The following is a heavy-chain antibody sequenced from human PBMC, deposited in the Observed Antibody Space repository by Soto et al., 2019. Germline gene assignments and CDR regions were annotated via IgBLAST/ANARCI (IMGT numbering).Heavy chain of an antibody. Sequence: CLRLSCAPSVFTFSSYSINCVLRAPGKGLEWVSYISTSSSTIYYADSVKGRFTISRDNAKNSLYLQMNSLRAEDTAVYYCARGAYYYDSSGLSYWGQGTLVTVSS. CDR2: ISTSSSTI. V-gene: IGHV3-48*01. D-gene: IGHD3-22*01. J-gene: IGHJ4*02. CDR3: ARGAYYYDSSGLSY. CDR1: VFTFSSYS.